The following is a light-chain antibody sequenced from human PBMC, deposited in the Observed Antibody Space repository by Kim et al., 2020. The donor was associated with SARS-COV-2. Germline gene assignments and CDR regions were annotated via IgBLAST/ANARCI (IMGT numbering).Light chain of an antibody. CDR2: DDS. Sequence: SYELTQPPSVSVAPGTTARITCGGEKIGTKSVHWYQQKPGQAPVLVVNDDSDRPSGIPERFSGSNSGNTATLTISWVETGDEADYYCQVWESRSYHVVFGGGTQLTVL. J-gene: IGLJ2*01. V-gene: IGLV3-21*03. CDR3: QVWESRSYHVV. CDR1: KIGTKS.